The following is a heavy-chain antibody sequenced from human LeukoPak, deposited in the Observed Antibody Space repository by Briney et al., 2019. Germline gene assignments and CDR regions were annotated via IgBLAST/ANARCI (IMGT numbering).Heavy chain of an antibody. CDR3: ARAFGRIAVADRNEYFQH. CDR1: GFTFSSYA. Sequence: GGSLRLSCAASGFTFSSYAMSWVRQAPGKGLEWVSAISGSGGSTYYADSVKGRFTISRDNAKNSLYLQMNSLRAEDTAVYYCARAFGRIAVADRNEYFQHWGQGTLVTVSS. J-gene: IGHJ1*01. CDR2: ISGSGGST. D-gene: IGHD6-19*01. V-gene: IGHV3-23*01.